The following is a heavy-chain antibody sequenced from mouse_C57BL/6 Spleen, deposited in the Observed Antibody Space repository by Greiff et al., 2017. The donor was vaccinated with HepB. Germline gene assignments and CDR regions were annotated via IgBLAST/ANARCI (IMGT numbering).Heavy chain of an antibody. D-gene: IGHD4-1*01. CDR3: AREGTLTGRAWFAY. CDR2: IDPSDSET. J-gene: IGHJ3*01. CDR1: GYTFTSYW. V-gene: IGHV1-52*01. Sequence: QVQLQQPGAELVRPGSSVKLSCKASGYTFTSYWMHWVKQRPIQGLEWIGNIDPSDSETHYNQKFKDKATLTVDKSSSTAYMQLSSLTSEDSAVYYCAREGTLTGRAWFAYWGQGTLVTVSA.